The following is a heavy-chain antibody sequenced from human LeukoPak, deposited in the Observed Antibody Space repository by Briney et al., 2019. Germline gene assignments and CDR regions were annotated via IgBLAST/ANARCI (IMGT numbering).Heavy chain of an antibody. CDR2: ISSSSSYI. V-gene: IGHV3-21*01. Sequence: GGSLRLSCAASGFTFSSYSMNWVRQAPGKGLEWVSSISSSSSYIYYADSVKGRFTISRDNAKNSLYLQMNSLRAEDTAVYYCARDPGEPNYGDTKGDYWGQGTLVTVSS. D-gene: IGHD4-17*01. CDR1: GFTFSSYS. J-gene: IGHJ4*02. CDR3: ARDPGEPNYGDTKGDY.